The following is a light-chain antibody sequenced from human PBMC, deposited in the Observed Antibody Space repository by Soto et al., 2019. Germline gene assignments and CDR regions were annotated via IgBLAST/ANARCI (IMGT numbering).Light chain of an antibody. J-gene: IGKJ2*01. CDR2: LGS. Sequence: DIVMTGSPLSLLVTPGEPASISCRSSQRLLHSNGYNYLDWYLQKPGQSPQLLIYLGSNRASGDPDRFSGSGSGTDFTLKISRVEAEDVGIYYCMQALQTPNTFGQGTKLEIK. V-gene: IGKV2-28*01. CDR3: MQALQTPNT. CDR1: QRLLHSNGYNY.